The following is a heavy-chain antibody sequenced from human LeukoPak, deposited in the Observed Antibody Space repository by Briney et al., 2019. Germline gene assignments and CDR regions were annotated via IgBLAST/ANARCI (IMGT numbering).Heavy chain of an antibody. CDR2: IGPTGSDR. CDR3: PTETNGRHYDY. J-gene: IGHJ4*02. D-gene: IGHD1-14*01. CDR1: GLTFSTSG. Sequence: KPGGSLRLSCTASGLTFSTSGFNWVRQAPGKGLEWVASIGPTGSDRYHADSIKGRFTISRDNANNFLYLQMNSLRAEDTAVYYCPTETNGRHYDYWGQGTLLTVSS. V-gene: IGHV3-21*06.